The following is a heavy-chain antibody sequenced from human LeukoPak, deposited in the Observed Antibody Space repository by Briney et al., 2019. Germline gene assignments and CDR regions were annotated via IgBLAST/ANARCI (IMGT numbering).Heavy chain of an antibody. Sequence: PGGSLRLSCVGSGFTFSDYWMSWVRQAPGKGLEWVANIKQDGSEKDYVDALKGRFTISRDNAKNSLYLQMNGLRAEDTAVYYCARVVWDTYRGSFDSWGQGTLVTVSS. D-gene: IGHD1-26*01. CDR3: ARVVWDTYRGSFDS. CDR1: GFTFSDYW. J-gene: IGHJ4*02. V-gene: IGHV3-7*01. CDR2: IKQDGSEK.